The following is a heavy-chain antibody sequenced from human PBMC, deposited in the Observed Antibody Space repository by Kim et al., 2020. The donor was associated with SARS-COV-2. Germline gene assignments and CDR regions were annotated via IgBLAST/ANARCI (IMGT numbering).Heavy chain of an antibody. J-gene: IGHJ4*02. Sequence: AQKFQGRVTMTEDTSTDTAYMELSSLRSEDTAVYYCATGTWAMGSSYFDYWGQGTLVTVSS. D-gene: IGHD5-18*01. V-gene: IGHV1-24*01. CDR3: ATGTWAMGSSYFDY.